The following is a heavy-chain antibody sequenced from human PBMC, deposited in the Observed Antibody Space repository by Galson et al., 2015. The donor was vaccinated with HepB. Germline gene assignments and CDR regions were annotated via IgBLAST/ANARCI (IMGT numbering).Heavy chain of an antibody. V-gene: IGHV3-48*04. Sequence: SLRLSCAASGFTFSSYNMNWVRQAPGKGLEWVSYVSSSNSTIYYADSVKGRFTISRDNAKNSLYLQMNSLRGEDTAVYYCVRGASSGHDHWGQGTLVTVSS. CDR3: VRGASSGHDH. CDR2: VSSSNSTI. D-gene: IGHD6-19*01. J-gene: IGHJ5*02. CDR1: GFTFSSYN.